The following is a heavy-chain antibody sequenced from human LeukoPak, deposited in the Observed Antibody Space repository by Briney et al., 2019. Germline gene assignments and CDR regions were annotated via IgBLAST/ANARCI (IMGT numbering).Heavy chain of an antibody. V-gene: IGHV1-18*01. D-gene: IGHD5-18*01. CDR2: ISAYNGNT. CDR1: GYTFTSYG. Sequence: GASVKVSCKASGYTFTSYGISWVRQAPGQGLEWMGWISAYNGNTNYAQKLQGRVTMTTDTSTSTAYMELRSLRPDDTAVYYCARDITYSYGRHNWFDPWGQGTLVTVSS. CDR3: ARDITYSYGRHNWFDP. J-gene: IGHJ5*02.